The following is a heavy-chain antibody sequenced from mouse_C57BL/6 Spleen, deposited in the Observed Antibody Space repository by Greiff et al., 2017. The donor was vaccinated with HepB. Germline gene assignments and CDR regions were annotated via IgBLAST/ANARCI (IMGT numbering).Heavy chain of an antibody. D-gene: IGHD4-1*01. Sequence: VQLQQSGTVLARPGASVKMSCKTSGYTFTSYWMHWVKQRPGQGLEWIGAIYPGNSDTSYNQKFKGKAKLTAVTSASTAYMELSSLTNEDSAVYYCTRLTGTLYAMDYWGQGTSVTVSS. V-gene: IGHV1-5*01. CDR1: GYTFTSYW. CDR3: TRLTGTLYAMDY. CDR2: IYPGNSDT. J-gene: IGHJ4*01.